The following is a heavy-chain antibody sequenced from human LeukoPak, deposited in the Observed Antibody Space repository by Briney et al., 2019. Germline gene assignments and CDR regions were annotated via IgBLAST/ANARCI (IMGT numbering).Heavy chain of an antibody. CDR2: INPSGGST. Sequence: GSLRLSCAVSGFTFSNYWMSWVRQAPGQGLEWMGIINPSGGSTSYAQKFQGRVTMTRDTSTSTVYMELSSLRSEDTAVYYCARDYYGSGSYEAKSGWFDPWGQGTLVTVSS. D-gene: IGHD3-10*01. J-gene: IGHJ5*02. CDR1: GFTFSNYW. CDR3: ARDYYGSGSYEAKSGWFDP. V-gene: IGHV1-46*01.